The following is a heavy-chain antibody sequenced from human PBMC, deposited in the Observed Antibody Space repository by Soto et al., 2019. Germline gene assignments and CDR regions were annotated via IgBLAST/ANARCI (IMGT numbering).Heavy chain of an antibody. CDR1: GFTFSSYA. J-gene: IGHJ4*01. D-gene: IGHD6-25*01. V-gene: IGHV3-23*01. CDR2: ISGSGATT. CDR3: AKFFVGTGGSSGWPWSFHY. Sequence: EVQLLESGGGLVQPGESLRLSCAASGFTFSSYAMSWVRQAPGKGLEWVSAISGSGATTYYADSVKGRFTISRDSSKNTLYLQMYALRAEDTAKYYCAKFFVGTGGSSGWPWSFHYWGHGTLVTVSP.